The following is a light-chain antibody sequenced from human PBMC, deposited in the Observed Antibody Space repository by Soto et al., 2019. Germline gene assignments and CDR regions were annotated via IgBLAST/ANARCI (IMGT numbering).Light chain of an antibody. V-gene: IGKV1-39*01. CDR1: QRVNNY. Sequence: DVQMTQSPSSLSASVGDRVTITCRASQRVNNYLNWYQQKPGKAPNLLIHAASSLQIGVPSRFGGSGSGTDFTLTISCLQSEDFATYYCQQYYSYPWTFGQGTKVDIK. CDR3: QQYYSYPWT. J-gene: IGKJ1*01. CDR2: AAS.